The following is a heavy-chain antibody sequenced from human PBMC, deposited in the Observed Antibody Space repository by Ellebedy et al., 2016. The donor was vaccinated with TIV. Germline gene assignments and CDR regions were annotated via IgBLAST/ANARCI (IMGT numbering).Heavy chain of an antibody. CDR3: SRDRSAGDMDV. CDR1: GFTFSSYS. J-gene: IGHJ6*02. CDR2: ITGDSRYI. V-gene: IGHV3-21*01. D-gene: IGHD3-16*01. Sequence: PGGSLRLSCAASGFTFSSYSMNWVRQAPGPGLEWVSSITGDSRYIYYADSVNGRFTISRDNAKSSLFQQMNSLRAEDTAVYYCSRDRSAGDMDVWGQGTTVTVSS.